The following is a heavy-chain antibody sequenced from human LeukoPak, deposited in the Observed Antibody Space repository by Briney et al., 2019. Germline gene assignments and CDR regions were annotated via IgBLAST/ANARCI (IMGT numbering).Heavy chain of an antibody. J-gene: IGHJ5*02. CDR2: IYYSGGT. D-gene: IGHD2-2*01. Sequence: RPSETLSLTCTVSGGSINSYYWGWIRQPPGKGLEWVGYIYYSGGTNYNPSLKSRVTISVDRSKNQFSLRLSFVTAADTAVYYCARHVEGDQLPIRNYFDPWGQGTLVTVSS. CDR3: ARHVEGDQLPIRNYFDP. V-gene: IGHV4-59*08. CDR1: GGSINSYY.